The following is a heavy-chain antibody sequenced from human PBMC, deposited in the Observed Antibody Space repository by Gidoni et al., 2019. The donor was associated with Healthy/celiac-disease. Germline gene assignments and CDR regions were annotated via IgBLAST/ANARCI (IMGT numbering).Heavy chain of an antibody. CDR2: ISSSSSYI. CDR1: GFTFSSYS. D-gene: IGHD5-18*01. V-gene: IGHV3-21*01. CDR3: ARAITAKTSLDAFDI. J-gene: IGHJ3*02. Sequence: EVQLVESGGGLVKPGGSLRLSCAASGFTFSSYSLNWVRQAPGKGLEGVSSISSSSSYIYYADSVKGRFTISRDNAKNSLYLQMNSLRAEDTAVYYCARAITAKTSLDAFDIWGQGTMVTVSS.